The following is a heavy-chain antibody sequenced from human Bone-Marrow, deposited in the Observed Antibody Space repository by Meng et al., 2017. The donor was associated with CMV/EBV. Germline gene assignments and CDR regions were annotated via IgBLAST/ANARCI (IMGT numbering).Heavy chain of an antibody. Sequence: VPLRRWGPGRLQPSETLSLTCAVDGGSFSGYYWSWIRQPPGKGLEWIGEINHSGSTNYNPSLKSRVTISVDTSKNQFSLKLSSVTAADTAVYYCARGGWSSSGRKGLGRPWYYWGQGTLVTVSS. J-gene: IGHJ4*02. CDR3: ARGGWSSSGRKGLGRPWYY. D-gene: IGHD6-19*01. V-gene: IGHV4-34*01. CDR2: INHSGST. CDR1: GGSFSGYY.